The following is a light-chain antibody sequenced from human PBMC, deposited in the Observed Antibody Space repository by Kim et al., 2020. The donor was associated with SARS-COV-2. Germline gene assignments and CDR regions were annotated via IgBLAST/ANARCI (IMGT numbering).Light chain of an antibody. CDR1: SSDVGGYNY. V-gene: IGLV2-14*03. CDR3: SSYTSSSSAV. CDR2: DVS. J-gene: IGLJ2*01. Sequence: QSITISCTGTSSDVGGYNYVSWYQQHPGKAPKLMIYDVSNRPSGVSNRFSGSKSGNTASLTISGLQAEDEADYYCSSYTSSSSAVFGGGTQLTVL.